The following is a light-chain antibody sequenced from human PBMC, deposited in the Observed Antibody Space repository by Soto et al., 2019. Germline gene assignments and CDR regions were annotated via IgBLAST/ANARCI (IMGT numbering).Light chain of an antibody. J-gene: IGKJ1*01. CDR3: QQFNSYSRT. V-gene: IGKV1-9*01. Sequence: IQLTQSPSPLSASVGDRVSITCRASQGISSSLAWYQQEPGKGPKLLIYAASTLQSGVPSRFSGSGSGTDFTLTISSLQPDDFATYYCQQFNSYSRTFGQGTKVDIK. CDR1: QGISSS. CDR2: AAS.